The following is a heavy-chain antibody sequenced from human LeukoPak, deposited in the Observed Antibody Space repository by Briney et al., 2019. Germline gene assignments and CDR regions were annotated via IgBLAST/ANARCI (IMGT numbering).Heavy chain of an antibody. V-gene: IGHV4-59*10. D-gene: IGHD1-26*01. CDR3: ASEGGSYPASLTN. J-gene: IGHJ4*02. Sequence: SETLSLTCAVYGGSFSGYYWSWIRQPAGKGLEWIGRIYTSGSTNYNPSLKSRVTISVDTSKNQFSLKLSSVTAADTAVYYCASEGGSYPASLTNWGQGTLVTVSS. CDR1: GGSFSGYY. CDR2: IYTSGST.